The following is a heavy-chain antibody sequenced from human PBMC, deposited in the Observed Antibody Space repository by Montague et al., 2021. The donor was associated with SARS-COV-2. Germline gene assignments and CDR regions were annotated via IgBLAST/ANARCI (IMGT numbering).Heavy chain of an antibody. CDR3: ARPQDCSTTSCHFDY. Sequence: SETLSLTCTVSGYSISSGYYCGWIRQPPGKGLEWFGSIYHSGSTYYYPSLKSRVTISVDTSNNQFSLKLSSVTAAVTAVNYCARPQDCSTTSCHFDYWGQGTLVTVSS. J-gene: IGHJ4*02. V-gene: IGHV4-38-2*02. CDR2: IYHSGST. CDR1: GYSISSGYY. D-gene: IGHD2-2*01.